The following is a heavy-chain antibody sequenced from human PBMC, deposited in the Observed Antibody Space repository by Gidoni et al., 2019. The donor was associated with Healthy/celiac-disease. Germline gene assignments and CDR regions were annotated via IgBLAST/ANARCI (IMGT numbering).Heavy chain of an antibody. CDR1: GFTVSSNY. Sequence: EVQLVESGGGLIQPGGSLRLSCAASGFTVSSNYMSWVRQAPGKGLEGVSVINSGGSTYYADSVKGRFTISRDNSKNTLYLQMNSLIAEDTAVYYCARESGRPGSPYYYYYMDVWGKGTTVTVSS. CDR2: INSGGST. J-gene: IGHJ6*03. CDR3: ARESGRPGSPYYYYYMDV. V-gene: IGHV3-53*01. D-gene: IGHD6-25*01.